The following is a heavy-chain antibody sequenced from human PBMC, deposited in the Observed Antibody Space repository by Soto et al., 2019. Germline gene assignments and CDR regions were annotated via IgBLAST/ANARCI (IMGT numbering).Heavy chain of an antibody. V-gene: IGHV3-15*01. D-gene: IGHD3-9*01. CDR1: GFTFSNAW. Sequence: EVQLVESGGGLVKPGGSLRLSCAASGFTFSNAWMSWVRQAPGKGLEWVGRIKSKTDGGTTDYAAPVKGRFTISREDSKNKLYLQKNSLKTEDTSVYYCGTVRYFYWSYYYYYYMDVWGKGTTVTVSS. J-gene: IGHJ6*03. CDR2: IKSKTDGGTT. CDR3: GTVRYFYWSYYYYYYMDV.